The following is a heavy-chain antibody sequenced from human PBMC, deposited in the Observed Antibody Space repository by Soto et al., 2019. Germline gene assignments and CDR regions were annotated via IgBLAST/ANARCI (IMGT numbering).Heavy chain of an antibody. J-gene: IGHJ5*02. V-gene: IGHV4-31*03. CDR1: GGSISSGGYY. CDR3: ARDDLGGAIDP. Sequence: SETLSLTCTVSGGSISSGGYYWSWIRQHPGKGLEWIGYIYYSGSTYYNPSLKSRVTTSVDTSKNQFSLKLSSVTAADTAVYYCARDDLGGAIDPCGQGPLVTVPS. CDR2: IYYSGST. D-gene: IGHD2-2*02.